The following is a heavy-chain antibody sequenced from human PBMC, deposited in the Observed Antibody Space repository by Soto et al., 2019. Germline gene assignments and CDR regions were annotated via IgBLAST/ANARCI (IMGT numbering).Heavy chain of an antibody. CDR2: IFHTGTT. CDR3: ARETGYYDSSGLYYYYGMDV. J-gene: IGHJ6*02. D-gene: IGHD3-22*01. CDR1: GDSIIGIYH. Sequence: PSETLSLTCAVSGDSIIGIYHWAWIRQPPGRSLEWIASIFHTGTTYYTPSLKSRVTISVDTSKNQFSLRLSSVTAADSAVYYCARETGYYDSSGLYYYYGMDVWGQGTTVTVSS. V-gene: IGHV4-38-2*02.